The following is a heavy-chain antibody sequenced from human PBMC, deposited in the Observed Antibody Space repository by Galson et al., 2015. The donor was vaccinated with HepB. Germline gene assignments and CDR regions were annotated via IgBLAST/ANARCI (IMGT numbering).Heavy chain of an antibody. CDR3: ARVRGGIFDY. Sequence: SVKVSCKASGYGFITFGITWVRRAPGQGLEWMGWITAYNDNAYYAQNLQGRLTMTTDTSTNTAYMELRSLRSDDTAVYYCARVRGGIFDYWGQGTLVTVSS. D-gene: IGHD1-14*01. CDR2: ITAYNDNA. CDR1: GYGFITFG. V-gene: IGHV1-18*01. J-gene: IGHJ4*02.